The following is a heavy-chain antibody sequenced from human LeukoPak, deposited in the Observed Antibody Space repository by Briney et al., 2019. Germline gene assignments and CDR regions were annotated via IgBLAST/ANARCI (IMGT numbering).Heavy chain of an antibody. V-gene: IGHV3-7*01. Sequence: GGSLRLSCVASGFTFSSYWMSWVRQAPGKELEWVANIKQDGSEKYYVDSVKGRFTISRDNAKNSLYLQMNSLRDEDTAVYYCASSGSYRFDYWGQGTLVTVSS. CDR3: ASSGSYRFDY. J-gene: IGHJ4*02. CDR2: IKQDGSEK. CDR1: GFTFSSYW. D-gene: IGHD1-26*01.